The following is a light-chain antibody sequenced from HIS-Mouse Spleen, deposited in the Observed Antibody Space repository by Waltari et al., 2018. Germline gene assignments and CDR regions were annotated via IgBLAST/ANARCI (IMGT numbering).Light chain of an antibody. CDR2: DVS. Sequence: QSALTQPASVSGSPGQSITISCTGTSSYVGGYNYVPWYQQHPGKAPKLMIYDVSNRPSGVSNRFSGSKSGNTASLTISGLQAEDEADYYCSSYTSSSTLNWVFGGGTKLTVL. J-gene: IGLJ3*02. CDR1: SSYVGGYNY. CDR3: SSYTSSSTLNWV. V-gene: IGLV2-14*03.